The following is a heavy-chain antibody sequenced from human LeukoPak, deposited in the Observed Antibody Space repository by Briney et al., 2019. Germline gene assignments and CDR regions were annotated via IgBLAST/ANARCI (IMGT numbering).Heavy chain of an antibody. D-gene: IGHD1-14*01. CDR1: GFTFSSYA. Sequence: GSLRLSCAASGFTFSSYAMSWVRQAPGKGLGWVSAISGSGGSTYYADFVKGRFTISRDNSKNTLYLQMNSLRAEDTAVYYCANQNPSAWNYWGQGTLVTVSS. V-gene: IGHV3-23*01. J-gene: IGHJ4*02. CDR3: ANQNPSAWNY. CDR2: ISGSGGST.